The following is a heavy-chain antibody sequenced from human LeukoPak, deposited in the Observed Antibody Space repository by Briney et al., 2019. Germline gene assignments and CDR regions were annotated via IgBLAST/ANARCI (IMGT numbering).Heavy chain of an antibody. CDR2: IYYSGST. CDR3: ARGRGSSWTDKYFQH. CDR1: DGSISGYY. V-gene: IGHV4-59*12. D-gene: IGHD6-13*01. Sequence: SETLSLTCSISDGSISGYYWSWIRQPPGKGLEWIAYIYYSGSTNYNPSLKSRVTMSVDTSKNQFSLKLGSVTAADTAVYYCARGRGSSWTDKYFQHWGQGTLVTVSS. J-gene: IGHJ1*01.